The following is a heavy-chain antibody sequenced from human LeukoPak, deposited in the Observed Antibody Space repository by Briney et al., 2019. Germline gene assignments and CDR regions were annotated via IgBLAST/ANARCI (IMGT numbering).Heavy chain of an antibody. CDR3: ARETAPSWYNWNLSAFDY. D-gene: IGHD1-1*01. Sequence: ASVKVSCKASGYTFTSCGISWVRQAPGQGLEWMGWISAYNGNTNYAQKLQGRVTMTTDTSTSTAYMELRSLRSDDTAVYYCARETAPSWYNWNLSAFDYWGQGTLVTVSS. J-gene: IGHJ4*02. V-gene: IGHV1-18*01. CDR2: ISAYNGNT. CDR1: GYTFTSCG.